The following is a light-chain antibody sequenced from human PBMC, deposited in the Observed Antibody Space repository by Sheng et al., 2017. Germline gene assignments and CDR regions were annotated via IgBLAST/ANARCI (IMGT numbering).Light chain of an antibody. CDR2: GAT. Sequence: IVLTQSPGTLSLSPGESATLSCRASQSVRNSYLAWYQQKPGQAPRLLISGATKRVTGIPDRISGSGSGTDFTLTISRLEAEDFAVYYCQQYGNSPPTFGPGTTVDIK. V-gene: IGKV3-20*01. CDR3: QQYGNSPPT. CDR1: QSVRNSY. J-gene: IGKJ3*01.